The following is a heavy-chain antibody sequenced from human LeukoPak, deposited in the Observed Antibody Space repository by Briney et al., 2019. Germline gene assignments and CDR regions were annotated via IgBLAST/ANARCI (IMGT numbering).Heavy chain of an antibody. CDR2: IYFTGST. CDR1: GDSIDSSSSY. J-gene: IGHJ4*02. D-gene: IGHD6-19*01. V-gene: IGHV4-39*01. CDR3: ARQSGNGWSAYDY. Sequence: SEPLSLTCTLVSGDSIDSSSSYWGWIRQPPGKGLEWNGSIYFTGSTYNNPSLKSQITISAYTSKNQFSLRLSSATAADAAVYYCARQSGNGWSAYDYWGQGTLVTVSS.